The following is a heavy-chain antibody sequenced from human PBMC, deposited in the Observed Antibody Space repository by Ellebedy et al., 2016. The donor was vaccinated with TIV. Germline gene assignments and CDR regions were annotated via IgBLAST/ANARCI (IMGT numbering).Heavy chain of an antibody. D-gene: IGHD6-6*01. J-gene: IGHJ4*02. CDR2: ISWNSGSI. V-gene: IGHV3-9*01. CDR1: GFTFDDYA. CDR3: AKGAVPVTVRPLVDY. Sequence: SLKISCAASGFTFDDYAMHWVRQAPGKGLEWVSGISWNSGSIGYADSVKGRFTISRDNAKNSLYLQMNSLRVEDTALYYCAKGAVPVTVRPLVDYWGQGTLVTVSS.